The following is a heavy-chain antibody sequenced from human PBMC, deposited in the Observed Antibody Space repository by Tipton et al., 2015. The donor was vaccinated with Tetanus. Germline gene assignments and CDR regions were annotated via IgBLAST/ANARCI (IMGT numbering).Heavy chain of an antibody. CDR1: GGTFTNHA. D-gene: IGHD2-21*01. CDR3: ARAPNRISRAYDY. CDR2: ITPIFGTT. Sequence: QLVQSGPEVKKPGSSVRISCKASGGTFTNHALSWVRQAPGQGLEWVGGITPIFGTTNIAPKFQDRVTIFADESTTYTDLRSLRSDDTALYYCARAPNRISRAYDYWGQGTLVAVSS. J-gene: IGHJ4*02. V-gene: IGHV1-69*01.